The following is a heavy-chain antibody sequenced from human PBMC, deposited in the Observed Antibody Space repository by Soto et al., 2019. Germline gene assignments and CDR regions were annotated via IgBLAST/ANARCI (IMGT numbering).Heavy chain of an antibody. CDR1: GFTFSSYS. CDR2: ISSSSSTI. V-gene: IGHV3-48*02. Sequence: PGGSLRLSCAASGFTFSSYSMNWVRQAPGKGLEWVSYISSSSSTIYYADSVKGRFTISRDNAKNSLYLQMNSLRDEDTAVYYCARDGHYYDSSGYYLAVRFDYWGQGTLVTVS. CDR3: ARDGHYYDSSGYYLAVRFDY. D-gene: IGHD3-22*01. J-gene: IGHJ4*02.